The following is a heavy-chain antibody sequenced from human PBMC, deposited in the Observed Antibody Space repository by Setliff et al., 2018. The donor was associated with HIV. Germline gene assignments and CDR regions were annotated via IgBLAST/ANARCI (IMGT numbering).Heavy chain of an antibody. Sequence: SLSLTCAVSGYSISIGYYWGWIRQPPGKGLEWIGNIYHSGSTYYNPSLKSRVTISVDTSKNRFSLKLSSVTAADTAVYYCARAGAGVTSHFDWWGQGTLVTVSS. CDR3: ARAGAGVTSHFDW. J-gene: IGHJ4*02. V-gene: IGHV4-38-2*01. CDR2: IYHSGST. D-gene: IGHD2-21*02. CDR1: GYSISIGYY.